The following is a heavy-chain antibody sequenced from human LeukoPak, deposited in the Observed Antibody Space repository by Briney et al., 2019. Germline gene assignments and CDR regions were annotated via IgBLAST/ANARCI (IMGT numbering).Heavy chain of an antibody. J-gene: IGHJ6*02. D-gene: IGHD6-13*01. Sequence: SETLSLTCTVSGFSISADIYFWRWIRQPPGEGLEWIGYVYYSGSTYYNPSLKSRVTISVDTSKNPFSLKLSSVTASDTAAYDCARDRIAAADNYYYYGMDVWGQGTTVTVSS. CDR1: GFSISADIYF. CDR3: ARDRIAAADNYYYYGMDV. CDR2: VYYSGST. V-gene: IGHV4-61*01.